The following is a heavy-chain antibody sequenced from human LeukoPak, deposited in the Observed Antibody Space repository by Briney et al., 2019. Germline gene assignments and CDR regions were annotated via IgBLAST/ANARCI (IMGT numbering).Heavy chain of an antibody. J-gene: IGHJ4*02. Sequence: SETLSLTCAVYGGSFSGYYWSWIRQPPGKGLEWIGEINHSGSTNYNPSLKSRVTISVDTSKNQFSLKLSSVTAADTAVYYCARGQRSYGLKGYFDYWGQGTLVTVSS. CDR2: INHSGST. D-gene: IGHD5-18*01. V-gene: IGHV4-34*01. CDR3: ARGQRSYGLKGYFDY. CDR1: GGSFSGYY.